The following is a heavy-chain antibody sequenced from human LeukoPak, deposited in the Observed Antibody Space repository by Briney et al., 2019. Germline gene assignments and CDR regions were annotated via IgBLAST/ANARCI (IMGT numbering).Heavy chain of an antibody. V-gene: IGHV1-2*02. J-gene: IGHJ4*02. CDR2: INPNSGGT. CDR1: GYTFTGYY. CDR3: ARDEYSLGYSSSYGQNDY. D-gene: IGHD6-13*01. Sequence: WASVKVSCKASGYTFTGYYMHWVRQAPGQGLEWMGWINPNSGGTNYAQKFQGRVTMTRDTSISTAYMELSRLRSDDTAVYYCARDEYSLGYSSSYGQNDYWGQGTLVTVSS.